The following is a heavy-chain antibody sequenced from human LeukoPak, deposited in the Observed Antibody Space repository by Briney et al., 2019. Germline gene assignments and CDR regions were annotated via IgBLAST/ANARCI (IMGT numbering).Heavy chain of an antibody. CDR2: INPNSGGT. CDR1: VYTFTGYY. CDR3: ARGLTTVTFDC. Sequence: ASVNVSCKASVYTFTGYYMHWVRQAPGQGLEWMGWINPNSGGTNYARQFQGRVTMTRDTSISTAYMELSRLRSDDTAVYHCARGLTTVTFDCWGQGTLVTVSS. D-gene: IGHD4-17*01. J-gene: IGHJ4*02. V-gene: IGHV1-2*02.